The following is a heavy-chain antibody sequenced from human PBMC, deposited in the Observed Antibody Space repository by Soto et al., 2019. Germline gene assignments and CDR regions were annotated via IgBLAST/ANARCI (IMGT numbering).Heavy chain of an antibody. CDR2: IYWDDDK. D-gene: IGHD2-2*01. CDR1: GFSLSTSGVG. V-gene: IGHV2-5*02. Sequence: SGPTLVNPTQTLTLTCTFSGFSLSTSGVGVGWIRQPPGKALEWLALIYWDDDKRYSPSLKSRLTITKDTSKNQVVLTMTNMDPVDTATYYCAHRRVPAAEGGLRFGYYFDYWGQGTLVTVSS. J-gene: IGHJ4*02. CDR3: AHRRVPAAEGGLRFGYYFDY.